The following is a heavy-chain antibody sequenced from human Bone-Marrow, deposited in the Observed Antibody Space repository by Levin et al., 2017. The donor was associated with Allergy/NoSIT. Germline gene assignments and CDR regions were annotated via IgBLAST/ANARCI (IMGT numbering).Heavy chain of an antibody. CDR3: AKDRLYCSGGSCYAYYFDY. D-gene: IGHD2-15*01. CDR2: ISYDGSNK. J-gene: IGHJ4*02. CDR1: GFTFSSYG. V-gene: IGHV3-30*18. Sequence: GGSLRLSCAASGFTFSSYGMHWVRQAPGKGLEWVAVISYDGSNKYYADSVKGRFTISRDNSKNTLYLQMNSLRAEDTAVYYCAKDRLYCSGGSCYAYYFDYWGQGTLVTVSS.